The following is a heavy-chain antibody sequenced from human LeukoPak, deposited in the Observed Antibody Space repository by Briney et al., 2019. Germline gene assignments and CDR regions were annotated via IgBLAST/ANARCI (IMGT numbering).Heavy chain of an antibody. V-gene: IGHV3-21*01. CDR1: GFTFSSYS. D-gene: IGHD6-6*01. Sequence: PGGSLRLSCAASGFTFSSYSMNWVRQAPGKGLEWVSSISSSSSYIYYADSVKGRFTISRDNAKNPLYLQMNSLRAEDTAVYYCARAYGGYSSSPYNWLDPWGQGTLVTVSS. CDR3: ARAYGGYSSSPYNWLDP. J-gene: IGHJ5*02. CDR2: ISSSSSYI.